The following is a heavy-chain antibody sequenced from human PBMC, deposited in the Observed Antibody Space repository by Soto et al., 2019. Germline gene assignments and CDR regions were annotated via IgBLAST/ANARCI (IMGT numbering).Heavy chain of an antibody. J-gene: IGHJ4*02. V-gene: IGHV1-18*04. CDR2: INGDNGNT. CDR1: GYTFSSYG. D-gene: IGHD4-17*01. CDR3: ARDLGYGDYGTDY. Sequence: QVQLVQSGAEVKKPGASVKVSCKASGYTFSSYGISWVRQAPGQGFEWMGWINGDNGNTKYAQKFQGRVTMTTDTFMSTAFLELGSLRYDDTADDYCARDLGYGDYGTDYWGQGTLVTVSS.